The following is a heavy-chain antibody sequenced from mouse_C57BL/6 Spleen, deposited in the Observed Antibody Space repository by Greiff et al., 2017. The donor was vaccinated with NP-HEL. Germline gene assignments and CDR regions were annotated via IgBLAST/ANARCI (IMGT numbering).Heavy chain of an antibody. CDR2: IHPNSGST. V-gene: IGHV1-64*01. CDR1: GYTFTSYW. CDR3: ARSWLLRSHYFDY. J-gene: IGHJ2*01. D-gene: IGHD2-3*01. Sequence: QVQLKQPGAELVKPGASVKLSCKASGYTFTSYWMHWVKQRPGQGLEWIGMIHPNSGSTNYNEKFKSKATLTVDKSSSTAYMQLSSLTSEDSAVYYCARSWLLRSHYFDYWGQGTTLTVSS.